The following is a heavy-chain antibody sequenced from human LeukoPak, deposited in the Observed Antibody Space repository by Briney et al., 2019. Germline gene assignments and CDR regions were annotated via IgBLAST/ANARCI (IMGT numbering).Heavy chain of an antibody. D-gene: IGHD3-10*01. V-gene: IGHV4-59*01. CDR3: ARVPFGAQPPFDY. CDR2: IYYSGST. J-gene: IGHJ4*02. CDR1: GGSISSYY. Sequence: SETLSLTCTVSGGSISSYYWSWIRQPPGKGLEWIGYIYYSGSTNYNPSLKSRVTISVDTSKNQFSLKLSSVTAADTAVYYCARVPFGAQPPFDYWGQGTLVTVSS.